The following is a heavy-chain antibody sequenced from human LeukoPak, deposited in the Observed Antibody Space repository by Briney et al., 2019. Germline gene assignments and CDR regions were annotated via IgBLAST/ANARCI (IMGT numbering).Heavy chain of an antibody. CDR1: GGSVSSGTDY. D-gene: IGHD1-7*01. CDR3: ARVPGGGTAAN. Sequence: PSETLSLTCTVSGGSVSSGTDYWSWIRQPPGKGLEWIGYIYYSGSTNYNPSLKSRVTISVDMSKNQFSLRLSSVTTADTAVYYCARVPGGGTAANWGQGTMVTVSS. V-gene: IGHV4-61*01. J-gene: IGHJ3*01. CDR2: IYYSGST.